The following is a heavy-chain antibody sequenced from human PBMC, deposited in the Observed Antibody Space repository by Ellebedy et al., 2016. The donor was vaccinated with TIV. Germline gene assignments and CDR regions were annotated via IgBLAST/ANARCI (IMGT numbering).Heavy chain of an antibody. CDR2: IYHSGST. V-gene: IGHV4-4*02. J-gene: IGHJ3*02. Sequence: MPSETLSLTCAVSGGSIISTNWWSWVRQPPGKGLEWIGEIYHSGSTNYNPSLTSRVTISVDKSKNQFSLKLSSLTAADTAVYYCAKRQAYGDYEYAFDIWGQGTMVTVSS. CDR3: AKRQAYGDYEYAFDI. D-gene: IGHD4-17*01. CDR1: GGSIISTNW.